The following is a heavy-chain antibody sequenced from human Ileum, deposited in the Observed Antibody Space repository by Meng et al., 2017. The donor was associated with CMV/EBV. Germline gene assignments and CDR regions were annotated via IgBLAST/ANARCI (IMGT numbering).Heavy chain of an antibody. D-gene: IGHD3/OR15-3a*01. J-gene: IGHJ3*02. V-gene: IGHV1-2*02. CDR2: INPNSGGT. CDR3: ARILRGTLDSFDI. Sequence: ASVKVSCKASGYIFSDYYIHWVRQAPGQGPEWMGWINPNSGGTNYAQKFQGRVTVTRDTSISTVYMELTRLTSDDTAIYYCARILRGTLDSFDIWGQGTMVTVSS. CDR1: GYIFSDYY.